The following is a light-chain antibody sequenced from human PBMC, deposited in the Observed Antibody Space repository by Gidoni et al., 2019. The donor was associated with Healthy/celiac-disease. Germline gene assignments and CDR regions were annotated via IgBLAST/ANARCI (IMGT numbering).Light chain of an antibody. CDR3: QQLNSYHPWT. J-gene: IGKJ2*02. Sequence: DIQLTQSPSFLSASVGARVTITCRARQGISSYLAWYQQKPGKAPKLLIYAASTLQSGGPSRFSGSGSGTEFTLTISSLQPEDFATYYCQQLNSYHPWTFGQGTKLEIK. CDR1: QGISSY. V-gene: IGKV1-9*01. CDR2: AAS.